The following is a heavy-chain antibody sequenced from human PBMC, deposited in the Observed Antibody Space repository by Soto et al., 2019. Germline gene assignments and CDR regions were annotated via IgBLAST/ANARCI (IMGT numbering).Heavy chain of an antibody. D-gene: IGHD3-3*01. V-gene: IGHV3-23*01. CDR3: AKGTTIFGVVIIRYLDY. CDR2: ISGSGGST. Sequence: GGSLRLSCAASGFTFSSYAMSWVRQAPGKGLEWVSAISGSGGSTYYADSVKGRFTISRDNSKNTLYLQMNSLRAEDTAVYYCAKGTTIFGVVIIRYLDYWGQGTLVTVSS. J-gene: IGHJ4*02. CDR1: GFTFSSYA.